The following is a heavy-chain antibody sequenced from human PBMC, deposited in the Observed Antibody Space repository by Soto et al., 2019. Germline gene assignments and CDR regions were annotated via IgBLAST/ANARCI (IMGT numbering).Heavy chain of an antibody. CDR3: ASAAVTGTAGLDF. D-gene: IGHD6-19*01. J-gene: IGHJ4*02. Sequence: QVLLLQSGAEVKKPGASVKVSCKASGYTFSGFYMHWVRQAPGQGLEWMGWINPNSGGTKSAEKFQGRVTMTRDTPISTAYMELSRLTSDETAVYYCASAAVTGTAGLDFWGQGTHVTVSS. CDR1: GYTFSGFY. CDR2: INPNSGGT. V-gene: IGHV1-2*02.